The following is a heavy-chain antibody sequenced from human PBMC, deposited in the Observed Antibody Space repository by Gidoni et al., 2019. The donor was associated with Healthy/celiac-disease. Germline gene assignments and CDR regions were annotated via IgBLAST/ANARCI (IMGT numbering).Heavy chain of an antibody. CDR3: ARSDNGFDY. CDR2: INPSGGST. CDR1: GYTVTSYY. Sequence: VQLVQSGAEVKKPGASAKVSCKASGYTVTSYYMHWVLQAPGQGLEWMGVINPSGGSTSYAQKFQGRVTMPRDTSTSTVYMELSSLRSEATAVYYCARSDNGFDYWGQGTLVTVSS. D-gene: IGHD4-17*01. J-gene: IGHJ4*02. V-gene: IGHV1-46*01.